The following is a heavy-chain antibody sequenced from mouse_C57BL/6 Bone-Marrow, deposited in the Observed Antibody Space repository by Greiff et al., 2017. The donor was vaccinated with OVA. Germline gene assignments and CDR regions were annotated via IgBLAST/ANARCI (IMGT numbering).Heavy chain of an antibody. Sequence: EVQLQQSGPELVKPGASVKISCKASGYTFTDYYMNWVKQSHGKSLEWIGDINPNNGGTSYNQKFKGKATLTVDKSSSTAYMELRSLTSEDSAVYYCARWGYSNYGGYFDVWGTGTTVTVSS. CDR3: ARWGYSNYGGYFDV. CDR1: GYTFTDYY. V-gene: IGHV1-26*01. D-gene: IGHD2-5*01. J-gene: IGHJ1*03. CDR2: INPNNGGT.